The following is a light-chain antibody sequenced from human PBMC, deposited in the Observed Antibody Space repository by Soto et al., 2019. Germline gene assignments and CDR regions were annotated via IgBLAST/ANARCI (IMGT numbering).Light chain of an antibody. CDR3: SSYRSGDTII. V-gene: IGLV2-14*03. Sequence: QSALTQPASVSGSPGQSITISCTGTSSDVGGYNYVSWYQQHPGKAPKVMIYDVTNRPSDVSNRFSGSKSGNTASLTISGLQGEDEADYYCSSYRSGDTIIFGGGTKLTVL. CDR1: SSDVGGYNY. J-gene: IGLJ2*01. CDR2: DVT.